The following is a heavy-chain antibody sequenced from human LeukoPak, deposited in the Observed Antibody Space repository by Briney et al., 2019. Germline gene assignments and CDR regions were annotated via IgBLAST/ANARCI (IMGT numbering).Heavy chain of an antibody. CDR2: IWYDGSNK. CDR3: ARDSCSGGSCYLDY. D-gene: IGHD2-15*01. V-gene: IGHV3-33*01. CDR1: GFTFSSYG. J-gene: IGHJ4*02. Sequence: GRSLRLSCAASGFTFSSYGMHWVRQAPGKGLEWVAVIWYDGSNKYYADSVKGRFTISRDNSKNTLYLQMNSPRAEDTAVYYCARDSCSGGSCYLDYWGQGTLVTVSS.